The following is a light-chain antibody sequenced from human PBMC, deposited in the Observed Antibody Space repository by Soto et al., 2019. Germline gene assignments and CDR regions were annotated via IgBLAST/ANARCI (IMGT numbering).Light chain of an antibody. J-gene: IGLJ2*01. CDR3: AAWDDSLSGVV. CDR2: RNN. Sequence: QSVLTQPPSASGTPGQRVTISCSGSSSNIGSNYVYWYQQLPGPAPKLLLYRNNQRPSGVPDRLSGSKSGTSASLAISGLRSEDEAAYYCAAWDDSLSGVVFGGGTQLTVL. CDR1: SSNIGSNY. V-gene: IGLV1-47*01.